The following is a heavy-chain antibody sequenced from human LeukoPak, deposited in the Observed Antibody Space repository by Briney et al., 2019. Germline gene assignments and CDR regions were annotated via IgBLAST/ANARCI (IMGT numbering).Heavy chain of an antibody. CDR3: ARDRLYCSGGGCYPDAFDI. CDR2: ISYDGSNK. Sequence: GGSLRLSCAYSGFTFSSYAMQWVRQAPGKGLEWVAVISYDGSNKYYADSVKGRFTISRDNSKNTLYLQMNSLRAEDTAVYYCARDRLYCSGGGCYPDAFDIWGQGTMVTVSS. V-gene: IGHV3-30-3*01. D-gene: IGHD2-15*01. CDR1: GFTFSSYA. J-gene: IGHJ3*02.